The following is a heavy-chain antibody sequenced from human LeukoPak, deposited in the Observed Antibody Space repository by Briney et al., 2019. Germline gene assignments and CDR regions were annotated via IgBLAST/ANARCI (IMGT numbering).Heavy chain of an antibody. CDR2: IWYDGSNK. J-gene: IGHJ6*02. CDR3: ATYVKWAAGDV. V-gene: IGHV3-33*03. D-gene: IGHD1-26*01. CDR1: GFTFSSYG. Sequence: GGSLRLSCAASGFTFSSYGMHWVRQAPGKGLEWVAVIWYDGSNKYYADSVKGRFTISRDNAKNSLFLQMNSLRAEDTAIYYCATYVKWAAGDVWGQGTTVSVSS.